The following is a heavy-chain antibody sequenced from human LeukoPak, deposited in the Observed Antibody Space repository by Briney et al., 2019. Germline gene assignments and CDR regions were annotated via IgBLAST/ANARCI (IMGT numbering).Heavy chain of an antibody. V-gene: IGHV3-23*01. Sequence: PGGSLGLSCAASGITFSSHAMSWVRQAPGEGLEWVSLISGSGGHTYYGDSVKGRFTISRDNSTNRLYLQMNSLRPEDTAVYYCAKGGAATMRDGYNYYYYYMEVWGRGTTVTVSS. CDR1: GITFSSHA. CDR3: AKGGAATMRDGYNYYYYYMEV. D-gene: IGHD5-24*01. CDR2: ISGSGGHT. J-gene: IGHJ6*03.